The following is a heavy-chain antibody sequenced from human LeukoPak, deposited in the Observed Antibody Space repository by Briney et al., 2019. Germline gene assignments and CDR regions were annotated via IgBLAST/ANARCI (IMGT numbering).Heavy chain of an antibody. CDR3: AKEGTGGYCSGGSCYSDY. J-gene: IGHJ4*02. CDR1: GFTFSSYA. Sequence: GGSLRLSCAASGFTFSSYAMSWVRQAPGKGLEWVSAIRGSGGSTYYADSVKGRFTISRDNSKNTLYLQMNSLRAEDTAVYYCAKEGTGGYCSGGSCYSDYWGQGTLVTVSS. CDR2: IRGSGGST. V-gene: IGHV3-23*01. D-gene: IGHD2-15*01.